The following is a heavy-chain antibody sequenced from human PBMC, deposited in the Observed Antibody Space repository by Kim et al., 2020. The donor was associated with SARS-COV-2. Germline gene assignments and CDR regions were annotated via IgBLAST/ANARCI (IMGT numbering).Heavy chain of an antibody. CDR3: ARSSFCDTTTCYNLAWFGP. D-gene: IGHD2-2*02. CDR2: FHTSGST. J-gene: IGHJ5*02. Sequence: SETLSLTCAVSGDSISSFYWSWIRQPAGKGLEWIGRFHTSGSTNYNPSLKSRVTMSLDTSKNQFSLKLSSVTAADTAVYYCARSSFCDTTTCYNLAWFGPWSQGTLVTVSS. CDR1: GDSISSFY. V-gene: IGHV4-4*07.